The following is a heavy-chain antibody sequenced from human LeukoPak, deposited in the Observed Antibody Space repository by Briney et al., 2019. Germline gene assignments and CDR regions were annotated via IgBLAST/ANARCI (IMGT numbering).Heavy chain of an antibody. Sequence: GEPLQISCKGSGYRFTSYLIGWVRQMPGKGLEWMGIIYPGDSDTRYSPSLQGQVTISADKSISTAYLKWSSLKASDTAMYYCARLIPQAVHDAFDIWGQGTMVTVSS. V-gene: IGHV5-51*01. D-gene: IGHD2-21*01. J-gene: IGHJ3*02. CDR2: IYPGDSDT. CDR1: GYRFTSYL. CDR3: ARLIPQAVHDAFDI.